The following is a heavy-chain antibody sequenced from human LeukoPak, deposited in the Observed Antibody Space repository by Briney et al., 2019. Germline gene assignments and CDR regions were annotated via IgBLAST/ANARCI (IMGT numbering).Heavy chain of an antibody. CDR3: ARAYSGSYFKPTKFDY. CDR2: IYYSGST. Sequence: SETLSLTCTVSGGSVSSGSYYWSWIRQPPGKGLEWIGYIYYSGSTNYNPSLKSRVTISVDTSKNQFSLKLSSVTAADTAVYYCARAYSGSYFKPTKFDYWGQGTLVTVSS. CDR1: GGSVSSGSYY. V-gene: IGHV4-61*01. J-gene: IGHJ4*02. D-gene: IGHD1-26*01.